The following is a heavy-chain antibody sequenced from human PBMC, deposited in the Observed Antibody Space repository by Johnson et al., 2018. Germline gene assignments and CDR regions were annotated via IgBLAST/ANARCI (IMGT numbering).Heavy chain of an antibody. CDR1: EFTFNSYS. Sequence: EVQLLESGGGLVKPGGSLRLSCAASEFTFNSYSMNWVRQAPGKGLEWVSSISSSSNYIYYADSVKGRFTISRDNAKNSLYLQMNSPRAEDTAVYYCARVVRNILSGFFRPPAADYYYYMDVWGKGTTVTVSS. CDR2: ISSSSNYI. V-gene: IGHV3-21*01. D-gene: IGHD3-9*01. CDR3: ARVVRNILSGFFRPPAADYYYYMDV. J-gene: IGHJ6*03.